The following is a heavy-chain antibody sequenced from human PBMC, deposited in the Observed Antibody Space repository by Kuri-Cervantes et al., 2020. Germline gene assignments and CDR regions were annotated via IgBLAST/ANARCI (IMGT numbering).Heavy chain of an antibody. CDR3: ARDPAPLSASGDY. CDR1: GFTFSSYG. CDR2: ISYDGSNK. V-gene: IGHV3-30*03. J-gene: IGHJ4*02. D-gene: IGHD3-10*01. Sequence: GGSLRLSCAASGFTFSSYGMHWVRQAPGKGLEWVAVISYDGSNKYYADSVKGRFAISRDNAKKSLFLQMNSLRAEDTAVYYCARDPAPLSASGDYWGQGTLVTVSS.